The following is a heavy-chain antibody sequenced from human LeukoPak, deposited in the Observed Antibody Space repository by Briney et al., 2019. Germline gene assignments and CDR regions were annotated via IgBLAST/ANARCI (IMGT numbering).Heavy chain of an antibody. V-gene: IGHV4-4*07. J-gene: IGHJ4*02. CDR3: ARGGVTDPFDG. CDR2: IYTSGST. Sequence: SETLSLTRTISVGSLSTYSWSWIRQPAGEGLEGIGRIYTSGSTNYNPSLTSRVSMSLHTSKNQFSLKLTSVTAADTALYYGARGGVTDPFDGWGQGTLITASS. CDR1: VGSLSTYS. D-gene: IGHD1-14*01.